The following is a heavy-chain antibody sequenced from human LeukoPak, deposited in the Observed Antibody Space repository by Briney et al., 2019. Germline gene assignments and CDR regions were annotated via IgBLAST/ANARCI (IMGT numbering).Heavy chain of an antibody. CDR3: AKDGSWSCTD. CDR2: IAHHGNNK. D-gene: IGHD2-8*02. V-gene: IGHV3-30*02. CDR1: GFTFGSSA. J-gene: IGHJ4*02. Sequence: PGGSLRLSCAASGFTFGSSAMHWARQGPGKGLEWVAYIAHHGNNKYYADSVKGRFTISRDNSKRTLYLQMNSLRVDDTAVYYCAKDGSWSCTDWGQGTLVTVSS.